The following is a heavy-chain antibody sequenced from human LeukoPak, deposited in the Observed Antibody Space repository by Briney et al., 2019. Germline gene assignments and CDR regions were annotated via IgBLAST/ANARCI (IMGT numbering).Heavy chain of an antibody. J-gene: IGHJ4*02. D-gene: IGHD3-22*01. CDR1: GFTFSSYG. Sequence: GGSLRLSCAASGFTFSSYGMSWVRQAPGKGLEWVSAISGSGGSTYYADSVKGRFTISRDNSKNTLNLQMNSLRAEDTAVYYCAKDRYYYDSSGYGEFDYWGQGTLVTVSS. V-gene: IGHV3-23*01. CDR3: AKDRYYYDSSGYGEFDY. CDR2: ISGSGGST.